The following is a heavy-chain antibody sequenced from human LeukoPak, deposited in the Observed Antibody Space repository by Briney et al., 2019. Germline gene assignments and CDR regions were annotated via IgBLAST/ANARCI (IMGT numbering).Heavy chain of an antibody. CDR1: GYTFTSYD. J-gene: IGHJ4*02. Sequence: ASVKVSCKASGYTFTSYDINWVRQAPGQGLEWMGWMNPNSGNTGYAQKFQGRVTMTRNTSISTAYMELSSLRSEDTAVYYCARGHYGSGSYYNGDSYYFDYWGQGTLVTVFS. CDR2: MNPNSGNT. CDR3: ARGHYGSGSYYNGDSYYFDY. D-gene: IGHD3-10*01. V-gene: IGHV1-8*01.